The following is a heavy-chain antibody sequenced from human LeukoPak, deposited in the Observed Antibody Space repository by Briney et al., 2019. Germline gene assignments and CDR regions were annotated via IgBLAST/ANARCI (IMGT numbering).Heavy chain of an antibody. CDR2: ISSSSSYI. CDR3: ARAHSLYYDKGSVDY. D-gene: IGHD3-22*01. Sequence: PGGSLRLSCAASGFTFSSYSMNWVRQAPGKGLEWVSSISSSSSYIYYADSVKGRFTFSRDNAKNSLYLQMNSLRAEDTAVYYCARAHSLYYDKGSVDYWGQGTLVTVSS. CDR1: GFTFSSYS. V-gene: IGHV3-21*01. J-gene: IGHJ4*02.